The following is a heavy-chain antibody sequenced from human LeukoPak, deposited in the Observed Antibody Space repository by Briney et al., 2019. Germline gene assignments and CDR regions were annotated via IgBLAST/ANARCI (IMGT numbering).Heavy chain of an antibody. V-gene: IGHV4-34*01. CDR1: GGSFSGYY. J-gene: IGHJ4*02. CDR2: INHSGST. D-gene: IGHD3-16*02. Sequence: SETLSLTCAVYGGSFSGYYWSWIRQPPGKGLEWIGEINHSGSTNYNPSLKSRVTMSVDKSKNQFSLKLSSVTAADTAVYYCARSYYDYVWGSYRQIDYWGQGTLVTVSS. CDR3: ARSYYDYVWGSYRQIDY.